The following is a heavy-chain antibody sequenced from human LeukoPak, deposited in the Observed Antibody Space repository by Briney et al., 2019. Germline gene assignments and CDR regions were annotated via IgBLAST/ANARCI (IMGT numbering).Heavy chain of an antibody. Sequence: SKTLSLTCAVYGGSFSGYYWSWIRQPPGKGLDWIGEINHSGSTNYNPSLKSRVTLSVDPSKTQFSLKLRSVTAADTAVYYCARSSSGPNYWGQGTLVTVSS. D-gene: IGHD3-22*01. V-gene: IGHV4-34*01. CDR2: INHSGST. CDR1: GGSFSGYY. J-gene: IGHJ4*02. CDR3: ARSSSGPNY.